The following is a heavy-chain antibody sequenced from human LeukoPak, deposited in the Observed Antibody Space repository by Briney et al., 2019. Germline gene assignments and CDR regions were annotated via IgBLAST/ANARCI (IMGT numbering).Heavy chain of an antibody. CDR1: GYSFTSDW. CDR3: ARLNGSGWELPYYFDY. D-gene: IGHD1-26*01. V-gene: IGHV5-51*01. CDR2: IYPGDSDT. J-gene: IGHJ4*02. Sequence: GESLKISCKGSGYSFTSDWIGWVRQMPGKGLEWMGIIYPGDSDTRYSPSFQGQVTISADKSISTAYLQWSSLKASDTAMYYCARLNGSGWELPYYFDYWGQGTLVTVSS.